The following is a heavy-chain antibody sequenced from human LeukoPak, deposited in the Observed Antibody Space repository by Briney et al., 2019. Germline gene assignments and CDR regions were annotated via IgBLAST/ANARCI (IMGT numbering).Heavy chain of an antibody. D-gene: IGHD2-2*01. J-gene: IGHJ4*02. V-gene: IGHV4-59*01. Sequence: SETLSLTCTVSGGSISSYYWSWIRQPPGKGLEWIGYIYYSGSTNYNPSLKSRVTISVDTSKNQFSLKLSSVTAADTAVYYCARGSSTGCWAFGYWGQGTLVTVSS. CDR3: ARGSSTGCWAFGY. CDR2: IYYSGST. CDR1: GGSISSYY.